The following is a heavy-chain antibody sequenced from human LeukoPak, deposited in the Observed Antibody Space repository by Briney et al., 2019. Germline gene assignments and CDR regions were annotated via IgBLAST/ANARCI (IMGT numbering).Heavy chain of an antibody. CDR1: GYSFTNYG. CDR2: ISAYNGNP. Sequence: ASVKVSCKTSGYSFTNYGISWVRQAPGQGLEWMGWISAYNGNPIYAQKLQGRVTMSTDTSTSTVYMELRSLRSDDTAVYYCAKDLQWELPRGDALDIWGQGTMVTVSS. V-gene: IGHV1-18*01. CDR3: AKDLQWELPRGDALDI. J-gene: IGHJ3*02. D-gene: IGHD1-26*01.